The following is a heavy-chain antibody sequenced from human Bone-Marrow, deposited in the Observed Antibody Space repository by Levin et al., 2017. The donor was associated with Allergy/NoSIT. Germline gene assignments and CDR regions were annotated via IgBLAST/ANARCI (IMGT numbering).Heavy chain of an antibody. CDR1: GFTFSSYA. V-gene: IGHV3-30-3*01. D-gene: IGHD3-10*01. CDR3: ARDLAYYYGSELTY. Sequence: GGSLRLSCAASGFTFSSYAMHWVRQAPGKGLEWVAVISYDGSNKYYADSVKGRFTISRDNSKNTLYLQMNSLRAEDTAVYYCARDLAYYYGSELTYWGQGTLVTVSS. CDR2: ISYDGSNK. J-gene: IGHJ4*02.